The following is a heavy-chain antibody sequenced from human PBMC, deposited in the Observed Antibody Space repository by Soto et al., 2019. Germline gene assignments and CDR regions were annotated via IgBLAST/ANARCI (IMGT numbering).Heavy chain of an antibody. CDR3: ARGFSAGKGSPPGY. V-gene: IGHV3-23*01. CDR2: LNGSGGST. CDR1: GFTFSNYA. J-gene: IGHJ4*02. D-gene: IGHD3-10*01. Sequence: HPGGSLRLSCAASGFTFSNYAMTWVRQAPGKGLEWVSGLNGSGGSTSSADSVKGRFAISRDNSKNTLYLQMNSLRDGDTAVYYCARGFSAGKGSPPGYWGQGTLVTVSS.